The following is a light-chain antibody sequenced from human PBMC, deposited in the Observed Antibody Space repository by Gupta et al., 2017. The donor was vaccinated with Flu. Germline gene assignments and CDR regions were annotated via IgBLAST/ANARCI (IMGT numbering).Light chain of an antibody. J-gene: IGLJ2*01. CDR3: LSCGTCISVVV. CDR2: GNS. Sequence: QSVLTQPPSVSGAPGQRVTISCTGSSSNIGAGYDVHWYQQLPGNAPKLLIYGNSNRPSGVSDRFSGSKSGNSASLTIXGXQAEDEXDYYCLSCGTCISVVVFGRGTKVTVL. V-gene: IGLV1-40*01. CDR1: SSNIGAGYD.